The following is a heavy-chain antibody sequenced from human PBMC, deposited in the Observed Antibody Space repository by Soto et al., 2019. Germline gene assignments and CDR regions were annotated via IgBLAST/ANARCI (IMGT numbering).Heavy chain of an antibody. CDR2: INSDGSGT. V-gene: IGHV3-74*01. D-gene: IGHD5-18*01. J-gene: IGHJ5*02. Sequence: EVQLVESGGGLVQPGGSLRLSCAASGFTFTSYWMHWVRQAPGKGLVWVSRINSDGSGTVYVDSVKGRFTISRDNAKNALYLQMNSLRAEDTAVYYCTRSIPGYRYADTWGQGTLVAVSS. CDR1: GFTFTSYW. CDR3: TRSIPGYRYADT.